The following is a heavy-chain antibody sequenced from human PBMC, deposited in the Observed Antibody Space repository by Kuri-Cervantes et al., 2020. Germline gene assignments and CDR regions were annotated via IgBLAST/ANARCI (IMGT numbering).Heavy chain of an antibody. CDR3: ARGSRMDYDFWSGYFLEY. CDR2: INHSGST. CDR1: GGSFSSYF. D-gene: IGHD3-3*01. V-gene: IGHV4-34*01. Sequence: SETLSLTCAAYGGSFSSYFWSWIRQPPGKGLEWIGEINHSGSTNYNPSLKSRVTISVDTSKNQFSLKLSSVTAADTAVYYCARGSRMDYDFWSGYFLEYWGQGTLVTVSS. J-gene: IGHJ4*02.